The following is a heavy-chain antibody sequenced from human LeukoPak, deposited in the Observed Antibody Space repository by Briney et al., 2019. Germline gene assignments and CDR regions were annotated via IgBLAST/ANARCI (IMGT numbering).Heavy chain of an antibody. V-gene: IGHV4-59*01. J-gene: IGHJ4*02. D-gene: IGHD2-15*01. CDR2: IYYSGST. CDR1: GGSISSYY. Sequence: SETLSLTCTVSGGSISSYYWSWIRQPPGEGLEWIGYIYYSGSTNYNPSLKSRVTISVDTSKNQFSLKLSSVTAADTAVYYCARGHCSGGSCYYPFDYWGQGTLVTVSS. CDR3: ARGHCSGGSCYYPFDY.